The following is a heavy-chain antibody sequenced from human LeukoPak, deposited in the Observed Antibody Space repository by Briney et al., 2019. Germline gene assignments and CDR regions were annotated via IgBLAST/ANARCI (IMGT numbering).Heavy chain of an antibody. V-gene: IGHV4-59*01. CDR1: GGSISSYY. CDR2: MYYSGTI. CDR3: AKEGLETMTAAGFDY. Sequence: PSETLSLTCTVSGGSISSYYWSWIRQPPGKGLEWIGYMYYSGTINYNPSLKSRVTISVDTSKNQFSLKLSSVTPADTAVYYCAKEGLETMTAAGFDYWGQGTLVTVSS. J-gene: IGHJ4*02. D-gene: IGHD3-22*01.